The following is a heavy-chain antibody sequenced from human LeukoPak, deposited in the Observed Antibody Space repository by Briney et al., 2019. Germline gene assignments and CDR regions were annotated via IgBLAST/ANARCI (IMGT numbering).Heavy chain of an antibody. Sequence: SETLSLTGTVSGGSISSYYWSWIRQPPGKGLEWIGYIYYSGSTNYNPSLKSRVTISVDTSKNQFSLKLSSVTAADTAVYYCARDTRAFDIWGQGTMVTVSS. D-gene: IGHD3-3*01. V-gene: IGHV4-59*01. CDR1: GGSISSYY. CDR3: ARDTRAFDI. J-gene: IGHJ3*02. CDR2: IYYSGST.